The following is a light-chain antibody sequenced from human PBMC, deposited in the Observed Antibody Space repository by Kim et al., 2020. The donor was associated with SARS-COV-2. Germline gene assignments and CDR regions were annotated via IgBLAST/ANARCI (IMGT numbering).Light chain of an antibody. J-gene: IGKJ1*01. Sequence: GDRITITCRASQSISTWLAWYQQKPGKAPKLLIYKASTLQSGVPSRFSGSGSGADFILTVSSLQPDDFATYYCQQYDTYPWTFGQGTKVDIK. V-gene: IGKV1-5*03. CDR1: QSISTW. CDR3: QQYDTYPWT. CDR2: KAS.